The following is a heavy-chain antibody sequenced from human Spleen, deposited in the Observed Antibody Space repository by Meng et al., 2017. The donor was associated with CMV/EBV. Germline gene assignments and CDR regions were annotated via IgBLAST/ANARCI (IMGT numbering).Heavy chain of an antibody. CDR2: IYYTGDT. CDR1: GGSISTYY. J-gene: IGHJ5*02. V-gene: IGHV4-59*12. Sequence: SETLSLTCTVSGGSISTYYWSWIRQPPGKGLEWIGYIYYTGDTNYNPSLKSRVSMSVDTSKNQLSLKLSSVTAADTAVYYCARSYAGVVAAGTGKFNWFDPWGQGTLVTVSS. CDR3: ARSYAGVVAAGTGKFNWFDP. D-gene: IGHD6-13*01.